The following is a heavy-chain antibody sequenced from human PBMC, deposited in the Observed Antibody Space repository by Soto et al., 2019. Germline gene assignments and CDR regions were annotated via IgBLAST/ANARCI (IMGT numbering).Heavy chain of an antibody. V-gene: IGHV4-30-4*01. CDR3: ARESYGDSLGYYYGMDV. J-gene: IGHJ6*02. D-gene: IGHD4-17*01. CDR1: GGSISSGEYY. Sequence: SETLSLNATVSGGSISSGEYYLRWIRQPPGKGLEWIGYIYYSGSTYYNPSLKSRVTISVDTSKNQFSLKLSSVTAADTAVYYCARESYGDSLGYYYGMDVWGQGTTVTVS. CDR2: IYYSGST.